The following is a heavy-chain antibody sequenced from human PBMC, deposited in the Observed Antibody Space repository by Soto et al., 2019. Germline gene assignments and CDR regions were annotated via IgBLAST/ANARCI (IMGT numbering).Heavy chain of an antibody. D-gene: IGHD3-3*01. CDR2: FIPVLGTA. CDR1: GGTFNSHA. Sequence: QVQLVQSGAEVKKPGSSVTVSCKASGGTFNSHAVNWVRRAPGQGLEWMGGFIPVLGTANYAQKFQGRLTITADRSKTTAYMELTSLVSEDTGVYYCARGAFGGGYYANFDHWGQGTLVTVSS. J-gene: IGHJ4*02. CDR3: ARGAFGGGYYANFDH. V-gene: IGHV1-69*06.